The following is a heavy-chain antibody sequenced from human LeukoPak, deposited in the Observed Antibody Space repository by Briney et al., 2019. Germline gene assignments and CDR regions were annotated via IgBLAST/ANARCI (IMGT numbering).Heavy chain of an antibody. CDR2: INAGNGNT. D-gene: IGHD4-17*01. CDR1: GYTFTSYA. V-gene: IGHV1-3*01. Sequence: ASVKVSCTASGYTFTSYAMHWVRQAPGQRLEWMGWINAGNGNTKYSQKFQGRVTITRDTSASTAYMELSSLRSEDTAVYYCARDLFSTTGAVTTLSGMDVWGQGTTVTVSS. J-gene: IGHJ6*02. CDR3: ARDLFSTTGAVTTLSGMDV.